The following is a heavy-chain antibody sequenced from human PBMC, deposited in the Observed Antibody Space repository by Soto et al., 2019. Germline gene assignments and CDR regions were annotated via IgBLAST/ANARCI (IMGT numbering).Heavy chain of an antibody. J-gene: IGHJ5*02. D-gene: IGHD3-3*01. V-gene: IGHV4-4*07. CDR1: GGSMTSYY. Sequence: SETLSLTCTISGGSMTSYYWTWIRQPAGKGLEWIGRVYSSGGTHYNPSLKSRVTISLDTSKNQFSLRLLSVTDADTAVYFCARGQRFSDWFDPWGQGTLVTVSS. CDR3: ARGQRFSDWFDP. CDR2: VYSSGGT.